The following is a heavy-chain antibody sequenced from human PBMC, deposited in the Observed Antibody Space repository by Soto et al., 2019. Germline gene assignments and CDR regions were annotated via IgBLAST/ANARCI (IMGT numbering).Heavy chain of an antibody. J-gene: IGHJ5*02. CDR3: AREPRTGKRDNWFDP. CDR2: IYTSGST. Sequence: PSETLSLTCTVSGGSISSYYWSWIRQPAGKGLEWIGRIYTSGSTNYNPSLKSRVTMSVDTSKNQFSLKLSSVTAADTAVYYCAREPRTGKRDNWFDPWGQGTLATVSS. V-gene: IGHV4-4*07. CDR1: GGSISSYY.